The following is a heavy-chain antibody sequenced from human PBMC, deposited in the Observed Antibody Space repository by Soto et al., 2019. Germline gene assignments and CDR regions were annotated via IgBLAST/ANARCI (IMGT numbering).Heavy chain of an antibody. CDR3: AKPLVSRSSVPFDP. CDR1: GFTFSSYA. Sequence: GGSLRLSCAASGFTFSSYAMSWVRQAPGKGLEWVSAISGSGGSTYYADSVKGRFTISRDNSKNTLYLQMYSLRAEDTAVYYCAKPLVSRSSVPFDPWGQGTLVTVSS. J-gene: IGHJ5*02. D-gene: IGHD6-6*01. V-gene: IGHV3-23*01. CDR2: ISGSGGST.